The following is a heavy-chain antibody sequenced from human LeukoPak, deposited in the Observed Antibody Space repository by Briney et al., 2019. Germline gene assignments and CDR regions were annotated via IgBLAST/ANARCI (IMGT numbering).Heavy chain of an antibody. CDR2: IYYSGRT. Sequence: SETLSLTCTVAGGSISSYYWSWIRQPPGKGLDWNGYIYYSGRTNYNPSLKSRVTVSVDTSKNQFSLKLSSVTAADTAVYYCARHGYSSGSLAWFDPWGQGTQVTVSS. D-gene: IGHD6-19*01. J-gene: IGHJ5*02. V-gene: IGHV4-59*01. CDR1: GGSISSYY. CDR3: ARHGYSSGSLAWFDP.